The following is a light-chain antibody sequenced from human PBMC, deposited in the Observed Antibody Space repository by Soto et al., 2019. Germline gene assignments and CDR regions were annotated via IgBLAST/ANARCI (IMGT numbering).Light chain of an antibody. Sequence: EIVMTQSPATLSVSPGESATLSCRASQSISGNLACYQQKPGLSPRLLIYHTSTRATGVPARVSGSGSGTEFSLTISSLQSEDSAVYYCQRYDNWPLTFGGGTKVEIK. CDR2: HTS. CDR1: QSISGN. CDR3: QRYDNWPLT. V-gene: IGKV3-15*01. J-gene: IGKJ4*01.